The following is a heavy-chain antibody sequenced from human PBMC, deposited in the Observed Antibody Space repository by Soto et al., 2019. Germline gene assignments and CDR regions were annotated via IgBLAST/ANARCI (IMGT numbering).Heavy chain of an antibody. D-gene: IGHD1-1*01. CDR2: ISSSGDNT. CDR1: GFTFSSFA. V-gene: IGHV3-23*01. J-gene: IGHJ4*02. Sequence: GGSLRLSCAASGFTFSSFAMGWVRQAPGKGLEWVSGISSSGDNTYYADSVKSRLTITKDTSKNQVVLTMTNMDPVDTATYYCVYNFLKGPTRRTLFDYWGQGTLVTVSS. CDR3: VYNFLKGPTRRTLFDY.